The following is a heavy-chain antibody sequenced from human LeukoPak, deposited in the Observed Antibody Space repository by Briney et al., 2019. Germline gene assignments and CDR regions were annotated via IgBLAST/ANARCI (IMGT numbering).Heavy chain of an antibody. V-gene: IGHV3-21*01. D-gene: IGHD3-10*01. CDR1: GFTFSSYS. Sequence: TGGSLRLSCAASGFTFSSYSMNWVRQAPGKGLEWVSSISSSSSYIYYADSVKGRFTISRDNAKNSLYLQMNSLRAEDTAVYYCAKSYYYGSGSYELGDYWGQGTLVTVSS. CDR3: AKSYYYGSGSYELGDY. CDR2: ISSSSSYI. J-gene: IGHJ4*02.